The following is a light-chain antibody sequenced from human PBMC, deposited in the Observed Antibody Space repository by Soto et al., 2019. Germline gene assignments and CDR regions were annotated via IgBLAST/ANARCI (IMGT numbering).Light chain of an antibody. Sequence: DIVLTQSPGTLSLSPGERATLSCRASQRLPSDYLAWYQQKPGQAPRLLIYVASSRATGIPDRFSGSGSGTDFTLSISRLEPEDFAVYYCQQRSNWLWTVGQGTKVDSK. CDR2: VAS. J-gene: IGKJ1*01. CDR3: QQRSNWLWT. V-gene: IGKV3D-20*02. CDR1: QRLPSDY.